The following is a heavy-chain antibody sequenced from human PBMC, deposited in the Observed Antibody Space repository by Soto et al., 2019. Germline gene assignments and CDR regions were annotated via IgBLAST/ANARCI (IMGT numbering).Heavy chain of an antibody. CDR2: LSYYGANE. CDR1: GFTFSSYV. CDR3: AKSGSAWGRSFSAMDF. V-gene: IGHV3-30*18. D-gene: IGHD6-19*01. Sequence: QVQLVESGGGVVQPGRSLRLSCTASGFTFSSYVMHWVRQAPGKGLEWVAVLSYYGANEYYADSVKGRFTISRDTYTNAMDMQLNTLSVEHTAVYSYAKSGSAWGRSFSAMDFWGQGTLVTVSS. J-gene: IGHJ4*01.